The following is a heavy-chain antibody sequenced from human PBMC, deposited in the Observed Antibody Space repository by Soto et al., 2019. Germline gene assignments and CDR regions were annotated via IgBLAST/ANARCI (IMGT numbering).Heavy chain of an antibody. CDR2: IYYSGST. Sequence: SETLSFTCTVSGGSISSGDYYWSWIRQPPGKGLEWIGYIYYSGSTYYNPSLKSRVTISVDTSKNQFSLKLSSVTAADTAVYYCARGPYDSSGYLFDYWGQGTLVTVSS. J-gene: IGHJ4*02. CDR3: ARGPYDSSGYLFDY. D-gene: IGHD3-22*01. CDR1: GGSISSGDYY. V-gene: IGHV4-30-4*01.